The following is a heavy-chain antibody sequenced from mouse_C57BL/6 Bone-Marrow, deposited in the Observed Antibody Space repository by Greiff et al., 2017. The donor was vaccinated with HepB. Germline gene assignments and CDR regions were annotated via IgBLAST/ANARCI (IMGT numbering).Heavy chain of an antibody. J-gene: IGHJ4*01. CDR3: ARDGSSNYYAMDY. CDR2: ISDGGSYT. CDR1: GFTFSSYA. Sequence: EVKVVESGGGLVKPGGSLKLSCAASGFTFSSYAMSWVRQTPEKRLEWVATISDGGSYTYYPDNVKGRVTISRDNAKNNLYLQMSHLKSEDTAMYYCARDGSSNYYAMDYWGQGTSVTVSS. D-gene: IGHD1-1*01. V-gene: IGHV5-4*01.